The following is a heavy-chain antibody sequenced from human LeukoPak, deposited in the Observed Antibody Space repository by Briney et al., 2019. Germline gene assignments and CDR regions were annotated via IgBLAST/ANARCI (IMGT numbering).Heavy chain of an antibody. Sequence: ASVKVSCKASGYTFTSYTIHWVRQAPGQRLEWMGWINAGNGNTKYSQEFQDRVTITRDTSASTAYMELSSLRSEDMAVYYCARGSGWRWLQLRVGLKYWGQGTLVTVSS. J-gene: IGHJ4*02. CDR3: ARGSGWRWLQLRVGLKY. D-gene: IGHD5-24*01. CDR2: INAGNGNT. CDR1: GYTFTSYT. V-gene: IGHV1-3*03.